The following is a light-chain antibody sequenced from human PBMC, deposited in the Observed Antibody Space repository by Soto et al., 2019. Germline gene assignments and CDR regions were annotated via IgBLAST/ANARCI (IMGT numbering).Light chain of an antibody. CDR3: QSYDSSLSGYV. CDR1: SSNIGAGYD. J-gene: IGLJ1*01. CDR2: GNS. Sequence: QSVLTQPPSVSGAPGQRVTISCTGSSSNIGAGYDVHWYQQLPGTAPKLLLYGNSNRPSGVPDRFSGSKSGTSASLAIIGLQAEDEADYCCQSYDSSLSGYVFGTGTKVTVL. V-gene: IGLV1-40*01.